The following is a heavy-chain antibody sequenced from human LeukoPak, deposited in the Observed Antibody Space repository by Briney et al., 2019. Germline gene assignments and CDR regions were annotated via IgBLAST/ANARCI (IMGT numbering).Heavy chain of an antibody. CDR2: ISYDGSNK. CDR1: GFTFSSYA. Sequence: SGGSLRLSCAASGFTFSSYAMHWVRQAPGKGLEWVAVISYDGSNKYYADSVKGRFTISRDNSKNTLYLQMNSLRAEDTAVYYCARPGDDSSGSFDYWGQGTLVTVSS. V-gene: IGHV3-30-3*01. J-gene: IGHJ4*02. CDR3: ARPGDDSSGSFDY. D-gene: IGHD3-22*01.